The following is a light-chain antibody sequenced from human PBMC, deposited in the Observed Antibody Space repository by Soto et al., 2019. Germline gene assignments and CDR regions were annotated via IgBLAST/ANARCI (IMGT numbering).Light chain of an antibody. CDR3: QQYGSSRLT. V-gene: IGKV3-20*01. CDR2: GA. CDR1: QSFSSTY. Sequence: EIVLTQSPGTLSLSPGERATLSCRASQSFSSTYFACLQQKPGQAPRLLIHGANRATGIPNRFSGRGSGTDFLLAISRLEPEDVAEYYCQQYGSSRLTFGQGTKVDIK. J-gene: IGKJ1*01.